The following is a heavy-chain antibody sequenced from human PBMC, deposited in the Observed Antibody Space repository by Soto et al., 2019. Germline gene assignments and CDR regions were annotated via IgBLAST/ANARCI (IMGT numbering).Heavy chain of an antibody. CDR2: IFYSGST. CDR1: GDSISSTFW. V-gene: IGHV4-39*01. J-gene: IGHJ5*02. D-gene: IGHD2-2*01. CDR3: ARVPGP. Sequence: PSETLSLTCAVSGDSISSTFWWTWVRQPPGKGLEWIGSIFYSGSTYYNPSLKSRVTISVDTSKNQFSLKLSSVTAADTAVYYCARVPGPWGQGTLVTVSS.